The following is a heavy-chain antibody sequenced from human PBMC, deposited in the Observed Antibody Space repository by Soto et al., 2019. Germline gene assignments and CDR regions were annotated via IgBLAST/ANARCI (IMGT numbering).Heavy chain of an antibody. CDR1: GGSISSGDYY. CDR3: ARDQALSSSWNYYYYYYGMDV. D-gene: IGHD6-13*01. CDR2: IYYSGST. Sequence: SETLSLTCTVSGGSISSGDYYWSWIRQPPGKGLEWIGYIYYSGSTYYNPSLKSRVTISVDTSKNQFSLKLSSVTAAGTAVYYCARDQALSSSWNYYYYYYGMDVWGQGTTVTVSS. V-gene: IGHV4-30-4*01. J-gene: IGHJ6*02.